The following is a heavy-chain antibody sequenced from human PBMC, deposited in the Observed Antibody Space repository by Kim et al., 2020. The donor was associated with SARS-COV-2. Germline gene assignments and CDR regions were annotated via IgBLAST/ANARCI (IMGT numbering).Heavy chain of an antibody. Sequence: GGSLRLSCAASGFTVSSYDMHWFRQATGKGLEWVSAIGSAGDTYYPGSVKGRFTISRENTNNSLYLQMNSLRAEDTAVYYCAGGQQQLVLSGYYYYGDG. CDR1: GFTVSSYD. J-gene: IGHJ6*03. CDR2: IGSAGDT. D-gene: IGHD6-13*01. V-gene: IGHV3-13*01. CDR3: AGGQQQLVLSGYYYYGDG.